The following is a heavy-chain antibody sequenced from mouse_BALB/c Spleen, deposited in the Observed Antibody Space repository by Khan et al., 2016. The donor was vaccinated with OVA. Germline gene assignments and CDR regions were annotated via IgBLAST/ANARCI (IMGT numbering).Heavy chain of an antibody. J-gene: IGHJ2*01. V-gene: IGHV1-7*01. D-gene: IGHD1-1*01. Sequence: VQLQESGAELAKPGASVKMSCKASGYTFINYWILWVKQRPGQGLEWIGYINPSTGYTEYNQNFKDKATLTADKSSSTAYMQLSSLTSEDSAVCYCARRGLRWDFDYWGQGTTLTVFS. CDR2: INPSTGYT. CDR3: ARRGLRWDFDY. CDR1: GYTFINYW.